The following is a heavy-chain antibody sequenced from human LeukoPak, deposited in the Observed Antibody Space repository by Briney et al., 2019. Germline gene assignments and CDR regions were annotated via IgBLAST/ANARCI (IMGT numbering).Heavy chain of an antibody. Sequence: PSETLSLTCAVYGGFFSGYYWGWIRQPPGKGLEWIGSIYYSGSTYYNPSLKSRVTISVDTSKNQFSLKLSSVTAADTAVYYCARRSFYDFWSGHPFDYWGQGTLVTVSS. CDR3: ARRSFYDFWSGHPFDY. D-gene: IGHD3-3*01. J-gene: IGHJ4*02. V-gene: IGHV4-34*01. CDR2: IYYSGST. CDR1: GGFFSGYY.